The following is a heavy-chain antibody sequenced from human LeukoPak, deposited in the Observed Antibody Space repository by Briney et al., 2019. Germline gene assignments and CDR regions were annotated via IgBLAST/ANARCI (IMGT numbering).Heavy chain of an antibody. Sequence: GGSLRLSCAASGFTFSSYSMNWVRQAPGKGLEWVSAISGSGGSTYYADSVKGRFTISRDNSKNTLYLQMSSLRAEDTAVYYCAKEWVVRAPGSLMDVWGQGTTVTVSS. CDR2: ISGSGGST. J-gene: IGHJ6*02. V-gene: IGHV3-23*01. CDR1: GFTFSSYS. CDR3: AKEWVVRAPGSLMDV. D-gene: IGHD3-10*01.